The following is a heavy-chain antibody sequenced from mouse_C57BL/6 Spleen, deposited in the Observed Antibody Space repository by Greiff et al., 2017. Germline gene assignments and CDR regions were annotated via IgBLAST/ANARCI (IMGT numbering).Heavy chain of an antibody. D-gene: IGHD2-4*01. J-gene: IGHJ2*01. Sequence: VQLQQPGAELVKPGASVKLSCKASGYTFTSYWMHWVKQRPGQGLEWIGMIHPNSGSTNYNEKFKSKATLTVDKSSSTAYMQLSSLTSEDSAVYYCARYDDYEDYFDYWGQGTTLTVSS. V-gene: IGHV1-64*01. CDR1: GYTFTSYW. CDR3: ARYDDYEDYFDY. CDR2: IHPNSGST.